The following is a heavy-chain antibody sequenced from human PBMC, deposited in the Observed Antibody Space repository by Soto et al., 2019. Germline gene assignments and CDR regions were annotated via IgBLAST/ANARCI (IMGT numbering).Heavy chain of an antibody. CDR1: GFTLSNFW. Sequence: HPGGSLRLSCAGSGFTLSNFWMHWVRQAPGKGLVWVARIDTHGSVTSHADSVRGRFTISRDNAKRTLYLQMNSLREEDSAMYYCARQTGLGATNYWGRGTLVTVSS. D-gene: IGHD1-26*01. CDR3: ARQTGLGATNY. V-gene: IGHV3-74*01. J-gene: IGHJ4*02. CDR2: IDTHGSVT.